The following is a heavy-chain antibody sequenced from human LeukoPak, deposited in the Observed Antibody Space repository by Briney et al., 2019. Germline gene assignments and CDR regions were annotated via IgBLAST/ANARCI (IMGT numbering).Heavy chain of an antibody. V-gene: IGHV5-51*01. J-gene: IGHJ6*02. D-gene: IGHD3-10*01. CDR3: ARPRPALYGSSTMDV. CDR2: IYPGDSDP. Sequence: GESLKISCKVSGYSFTSYWIGWVRQMPGKGLEWVGIIYPGDSDPKYSPSFQGQVTISVDKSITTAYLQWSSLKASDTAMYYCARPRPALYGSSTMDVWGQGTTVTVSS. CDR1: GYSFTSYW.